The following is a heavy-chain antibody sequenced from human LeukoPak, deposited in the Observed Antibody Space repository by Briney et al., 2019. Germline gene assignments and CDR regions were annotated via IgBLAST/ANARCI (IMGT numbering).Heavy chain of an antibody. CDR2: INPSGGST. D-gene: IGHD6-19*01. CDR1: GYTFTSYY. V-gene: IGHV1-46*01. Sequence: ASVKVSCKASGYTFTSYYMHWVRQAPGQGLEWMGIINPSGGSTSYAQKFQGRVTMTRDMSTSTVYMELSSLRSEDTAVYYCAKAASGWYDPDYYYYMDVWGKGTTVTVSS. CDR3: AKAASGWYDPDYYYYMDV. J-gene: IGHJ6*03.